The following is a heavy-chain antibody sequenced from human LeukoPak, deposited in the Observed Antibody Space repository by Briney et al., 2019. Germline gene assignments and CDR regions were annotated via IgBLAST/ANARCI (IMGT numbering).Heavy chain of an antibody. D-gene: IGHD6-13*01. Sequence: GGSLRLSCAASGFTFSSYWMHWVRQAPGKGLVWDSRINSDGSSTSYADSVKGRFTISRDNAKNTLYLQMNSLRAEDTAVYYCAREGVWRQQLVDYYYGMDVWGQGTTVTVSS. CDR1: GFTFSSYW. CDR3: AREGVWRQQLVDYYYGMDV. J-gene: IGHJ6*02. CDR2: INSDGSST. V-gene: IGHV3-74*01.